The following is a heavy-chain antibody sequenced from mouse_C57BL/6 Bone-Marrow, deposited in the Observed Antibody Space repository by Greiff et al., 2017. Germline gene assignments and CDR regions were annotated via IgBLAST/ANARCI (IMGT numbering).Heavy chain of an antibody. Sequence: QVQLQQSGSELRSPGSSVKLSCKDFDSEVFPIAYMSWVRQKPGHGFEWIGGILPSIGRTIYGEKFEDKATLDADTLSNTAYLELNSLTSEDSAIYYCAREFITTVVAHWYFDVWGTGTTVTVSS. V-gene: IGHV15-2*01. CDR1: DSEVFPIAY. CDR2: ILPSIGRT. J-gene: IGHJ1*03. D-gene: IGHD1-1*01. CDR3: AREFITTVVAHWYFDV.